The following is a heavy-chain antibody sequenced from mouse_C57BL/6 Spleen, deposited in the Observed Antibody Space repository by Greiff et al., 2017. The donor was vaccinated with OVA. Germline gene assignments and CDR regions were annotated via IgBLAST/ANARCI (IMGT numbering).Heavy chain of an antibody. CDR1: GYTFTDYE. D-gene: IGHD1-1*01. CDR2: IDPETGGT. CDR3: TRSDGSSRRYFDY. J-gene: IGHJ2*01. Sequence: QVQLQQSGAELVRPGASVTLSCKASGYTFTDYEMHWVKQTPVHGLEWIGAIDPETGGTAYNQKFKGKAILTADKSSSTAYMELRSLTSEDSAVYYCTRSDGSSRRYFDYWGQGTTLTVSS. V-gene: IGHV1-15*01.